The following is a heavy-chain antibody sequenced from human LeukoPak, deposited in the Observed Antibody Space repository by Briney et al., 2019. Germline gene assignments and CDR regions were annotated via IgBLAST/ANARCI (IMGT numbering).Heavy chain of an antibody. V-gene: IGHV3-48*04. CDR1: GFTFSSYW. CDR3: ARGVATITKLRYYYGMDV. D-gene: IGHD5-12*01. J-gene: IGHJ6*02. Sequence: GGSLRLSCAASGFTFSSYWMDWVRQAPGKGLEWVSYISSSGSTIYYADSVKGRFTISRDNAKNSLYLQMNSLRAEDTAVYYCARGVATITKLRYYYGMDVWGQGTTVTVSS. CDR2: ISSSGSTI.